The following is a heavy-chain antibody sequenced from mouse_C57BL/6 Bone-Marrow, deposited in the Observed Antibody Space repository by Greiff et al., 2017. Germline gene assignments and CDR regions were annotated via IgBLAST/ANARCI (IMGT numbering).Heavy chain of an antibody. V-gene: IGHV1-55*01. CDR1: GYTFTSYW. J-gene: IGHJ2*01. Sequence: QVQLKQSGAELVKPGASVKMSCKASGYTFTSYWITWVKQRPGQGLEWIGDIYPTSGRTNYNEKFKSKAILTVDTSSTTAYMQLSSLTSEDAAVFYCARSGPLGRSFDDWGQGTTLTVSS. D-gene: IGHD4-1*01. CDR2: IYPTSGRT. CDR3: ARSGPLGRSFDD.